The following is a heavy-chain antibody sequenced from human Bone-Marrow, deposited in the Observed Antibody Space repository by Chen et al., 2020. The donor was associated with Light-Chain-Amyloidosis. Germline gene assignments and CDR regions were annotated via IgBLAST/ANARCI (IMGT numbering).Heavy chain of an antibody. J-gene: IGHJ4*02. Sequence: QVQVVQSGAEVRKPGASVKVSSKVSGYTLSDVSMHWVRQAPGKGLEWMGGFNPEEGEIIYAQKFQGRVALTEDTSTDTAYMEMTSLRSDDTAMYYCATSNTISFEYWGQGTLVTVSS. V-gene: IGHV1-24*01. D-gene: IGHD3-9*01. CDR3: ATSNTISFEY. CDR1: GYTLSDVS. CDR2: FNPEEGEI.